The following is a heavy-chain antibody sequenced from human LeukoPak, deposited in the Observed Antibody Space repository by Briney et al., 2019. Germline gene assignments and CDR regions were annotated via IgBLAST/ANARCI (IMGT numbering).Heavy chain of an antibody. J-gene: IGHJ4*02. V-gene: IGHV1-46*01. CDR2: INPSGGST. D-gene: IGHD3-22*01. CDR1: GYTFTSYY. Sequence: ASVKVSCKASGYTFTSYYMHWVRQAPGQGLEWMGIINPSGGSTSYAQKFQGRVTMTRDMSTSTVYMELSSLRSEDTAVYYCARDKYYYDSSGTQLGPAYYFDYWGQGTLVTVSS. CDR3: ARDKYYYDSSGTQLGPAYYFDY.